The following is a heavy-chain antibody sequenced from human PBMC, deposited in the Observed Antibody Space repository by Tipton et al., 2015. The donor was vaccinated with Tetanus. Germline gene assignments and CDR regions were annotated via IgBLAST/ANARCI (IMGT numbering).Heavy chain of an antibody. D-gene: IGHD2-15*01. CDR2: SWYDGTDK. J-gene: IGHJ4*02. CDR1: GFIFSSYG. CDR3: AREADCSGGSCFSGDFDN. Sequence: SLRLSCAASGFIFSSYGIHWVRQAPGKGLEWVAVSWYDGTDKYYADSVKGRFTISRGNSKNILYLQMNSLRAEDTAVYYCAREADCSGGSCFSGDFDNWGQGTQVTVSS. V-gene: IGHV3-33*01.